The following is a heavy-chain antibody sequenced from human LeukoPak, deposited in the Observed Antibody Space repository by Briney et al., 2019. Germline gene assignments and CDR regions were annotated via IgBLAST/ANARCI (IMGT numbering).Heavy chain of an antibody. CDR2: MFYSGNR. D-gene: IGHD2-8*01. V-gene: IGHV4-38-2*01. Sequence: SETLSLMCGVWSYSKKSGSYRGWIRQAPGEGLGWVGSMFYSGNRHYNPSLKTRPTMSVHPSKNQFPLKPTSVTAADTALYYCARATYVDDMLYQYFDYWGQGILVTVHS. CDR1: SYSKKSGSY. J-gene: IGHJ4*02. CDR3: ARATYVDDMLYQYFDY.